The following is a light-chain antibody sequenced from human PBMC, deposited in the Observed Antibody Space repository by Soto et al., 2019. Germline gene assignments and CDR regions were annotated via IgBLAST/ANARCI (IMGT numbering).Light chain of an antibody. J-gene: IGLJ1*01. CDR2: DVT. V-gene: IGLV2-14*01. Sequence: QSALSQPASVSGSPGQSITISCTGISSDVGGFEYVSWYQHQPGKAPKLIIYDVTKRPSGVSNRFSGSKSSNTASLTISGIQAEDEGDYYCGSITRSSTSVFGTGTKVAVL. CDR3: GSITRSSTSV. CDR1: SSDVGGFEY.